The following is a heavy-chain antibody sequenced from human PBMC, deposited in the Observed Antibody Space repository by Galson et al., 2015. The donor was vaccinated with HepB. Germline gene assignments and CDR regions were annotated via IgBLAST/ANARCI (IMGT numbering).Heavy chain of an antibody. CDR1: GFSLSTSGMC. V-gene: IGHV2-70*11. J-gene: IGHJ6*03. Sequence: PALVKPTQTLTLTCTFSGFSLSTSGMCVNWIRQPPGKALEWLARIDWDDDKYYSTSLKTRLTISKDTSKNQVVLTMTNMDPVDTATYYCARIRYYDSSGSPHYYYYYMDVWGKGTTVTVSS. D-gene: IGHD3-22*01. CDR3: ARIRYYDSSGSPHYYYYYMDV. CDR2: IDWDDDK.